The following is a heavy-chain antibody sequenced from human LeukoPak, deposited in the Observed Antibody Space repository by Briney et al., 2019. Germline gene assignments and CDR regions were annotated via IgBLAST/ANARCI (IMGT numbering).Heavy chain of an antibody. J-gene: IGHJ4*02. V-gene: IGHV3-23*01. CDR1: EFTFSNFA. D-gene: IGHD6-19*01. Sequence: GGPLRLSCAASEFTFSNFAMSWVRQAPGKGLEWVSTISGSGDNTYYADSVKGRFTISRDNSKNTLSLHMNTLRDEDTAVYYCARDLFGSGWSYYFDYWGQGTLVTVSS. CDR3: ARDLFGSGWSYYFDY. CDR2: ISGSGDNT.